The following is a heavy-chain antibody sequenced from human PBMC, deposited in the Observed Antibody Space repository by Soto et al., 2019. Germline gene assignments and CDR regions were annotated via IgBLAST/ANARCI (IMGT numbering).Heavy chain of an antibody. CDR1: GGSISSSNW. V-gene: IGHV4-4*02. Sequence: PSETLSLTCAVSGGSISSSNWWSWVRQPPGKGLEWIGEIYHSGSTNYNPSLKSRVTISVDKSKNQFSLKLSSVTAADTAVYYCASMPSVTIFHYYYGMDVWGQGTTVTVSS. D-gene: IGHD4-17*01. CDR3: ASMPSVTIFHYYYGMDV. CDR2: IYHSGST. J-gene: IGHJ6*02.